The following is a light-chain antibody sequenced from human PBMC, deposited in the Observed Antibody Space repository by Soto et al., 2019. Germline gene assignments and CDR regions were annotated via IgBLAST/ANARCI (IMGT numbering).Light chain of an antibody. CDR2: EVS. CDR1: SSDVGGYNY. J-gene: IGLJ3*02. V-gene: IGLV2-14*01. CDR3: SSYTSSSTRV. Sequence: QSALTQPASVSGSPGQSITISCTGTSSDVGGYNYVSWYQQHPGKAPKLRIYEVSNRPSGVSNRFSGSKSGNTASLPISGLQAEDEADYYCSSYTSSSTRVFGGGTKRPVL.